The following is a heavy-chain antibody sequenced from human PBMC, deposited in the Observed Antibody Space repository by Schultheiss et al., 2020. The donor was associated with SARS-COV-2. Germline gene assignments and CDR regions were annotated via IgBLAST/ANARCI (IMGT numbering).Heavy chain of an antibody. CDR1: GFTFSNAW. V-gene: IGHV3-48*04. Sequence: GESLKISCAASGFTFSNAWMNWVRQAPGKGLEWVSYISSSGSTIYYADSVKGRFTISRDNAKNSLYLQMNSLRAEDTAVYYCARGRWYGGNSEGRDYWGQGTLVTVSS. J-gene: IGHJ4*02. D-gene: IGHD4-23*01. CDR2: ISSSGSTI. CDR3: ARGRWYGGNSEGRDY.